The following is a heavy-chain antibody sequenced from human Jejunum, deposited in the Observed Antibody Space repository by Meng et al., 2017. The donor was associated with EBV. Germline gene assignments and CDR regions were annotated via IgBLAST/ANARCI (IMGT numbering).Heavy chain of an antibody. CDR1: GVSITRGAYL. J-gene: IGHJ4*02. CDR2: IYHIGST. V-gene: IGHV4-30-2*01. CDR3: ARGGPDFGDYVPFDY. D-gene: IGHD4-17*01. Sequence: SGSGLLKPSQTLSLTCAVSGVSITRGAYLWSWIRQPPGKGLEWIGNIYHIGSTYYNPSLKSRVTISVDRSKNQFSLKLTSVTAADTAVYYCARGGPDFGDYVPFDYWGQGTLVTVSS.